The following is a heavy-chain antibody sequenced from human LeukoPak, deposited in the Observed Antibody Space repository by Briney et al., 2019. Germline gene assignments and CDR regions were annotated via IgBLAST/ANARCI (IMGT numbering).Heavy chain of an antibody. Sequence: PGGSLRLSCAASGFTFSNAWMNWVRQAPGKGLEWVGRIKSKTDGGTTDYAAPVIGRFTISRDDSKNTLYLQMNSLKTEDTAVYYCTTARGKRMTFDYWGQGTLVTVSS. CDR2: IKSKTDGGTT. CDR1: GFTFSNAW. D-gene: IGHD2/OR15-2a*01. J-gene: IGHJ4*02. CDR3: TTARGKRMTFDY. V-gene: IGHV3-15*07.